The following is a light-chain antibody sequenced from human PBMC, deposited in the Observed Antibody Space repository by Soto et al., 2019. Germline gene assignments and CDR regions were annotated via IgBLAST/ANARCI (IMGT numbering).Light chain of an antibody. CDR1: SSDVGGYNY. J-gene: IGLJ1*01. V-gene: IGLV2-8*01. CDR2: EVS. CDR3: NSYAGSSSYV. Sequence: QSVLTQPPSASGSPGQSVTISCTGTSSDVGGYNYVSWYQQHPGKAPKLLISEVSKRPSGVPDRFSGSKSGNTASLTVSGLQAEDEADYYCNSYAGSSSYVFGTGTKLTVL.